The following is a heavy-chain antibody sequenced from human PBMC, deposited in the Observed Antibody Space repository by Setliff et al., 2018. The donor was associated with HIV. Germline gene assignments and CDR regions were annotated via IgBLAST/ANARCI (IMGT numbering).Heavy chain of an antibody. J-gene: IGHJ4*02. CDR2: MNPNSGRA. CDR1: GHTFTNYD. CDR3: ARGRLSWSPDF. Sequence: GASVKVSCKASGHTFTNYDINWVRQSPGQGLEWLGWMNPNSGRAGSAQMFQGRLTMTRDTSTSTAYMELSSLTSDDTAIYYCARGRLSWSPDFWGQGTLVTVSS. V-gene: IGHV1-8*02.